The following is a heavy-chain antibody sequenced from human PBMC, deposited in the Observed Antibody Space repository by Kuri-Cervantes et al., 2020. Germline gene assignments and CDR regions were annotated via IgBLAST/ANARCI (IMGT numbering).Heavy chain of an antibody. CDR2: ISWNSGSI. CDR3: ARGGGALTTEDGMDV. V-gene: IGHV3-9*01. J-gene: IGHJ6*02. CDR1: GFTFDDYA. Sequence: GGSLRLSCAASGFTFDDYAMHWVRQAPGKGLEWVSGISWNSGSIGYADSVKGRFTISRDNSKNTLYLQMNSLRAEDTAVYYCARGGGALTTEDGMDVWGQGTTVTVSS. D-gene: IGHD4-11*01.